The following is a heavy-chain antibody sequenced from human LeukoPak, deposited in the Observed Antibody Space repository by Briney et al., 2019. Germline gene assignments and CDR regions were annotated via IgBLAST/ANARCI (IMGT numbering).Heavy chain of an antibody. V-gene: IGHV7-4-1*02. Sequence: ASVKVSCKASGYTFTRYAMNWLRQAPGQGLEWMGWINPNTGNPTYAQAFTGRFVFSLDTSVRTAYLQISSLNTEDTAVYYCAIDQPVAGVSNFDSWGQGTLVTVSS. CDR2: INPNTGNP. J-gene: IGHJ4*02. CDR3: AIDQPVAGVSNFDS. CDR1: GYTFTRYA. D-gene: IGHD6-19*01.